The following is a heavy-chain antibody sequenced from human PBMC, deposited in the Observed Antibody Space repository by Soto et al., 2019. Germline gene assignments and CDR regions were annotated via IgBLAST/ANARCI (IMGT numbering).Heavy chain of an antibody. CDR2: IYYSGST. V-gene: IGHV4-59*08. CDR3: ARHHDS. CDR1: GDSMGTFY. Sequence: SETLSLTCTVSGDSMGTFYWSWIRQPPGKGLEWIGYIYYSGSTNYNPSLKSRVTISVDTSKNQFSLKLSSVTAADTAVYYCARHHDSWGQGTLVTVSS. J-gene: IGHJ4*02.